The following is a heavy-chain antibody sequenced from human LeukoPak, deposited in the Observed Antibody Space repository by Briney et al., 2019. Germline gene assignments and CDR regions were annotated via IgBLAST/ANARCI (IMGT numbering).Heavy chain of an antibody. D-gene: IGHD3-16*01. CDR2: IYYSGST. Sequence: PSETLSLTCTVSGGSISSSSYYWGWIRQPPGKGLEWIGSIYYSGSTYYNPSLKSRVTISVDTSKNQFSLKLSSVTAADTAVYYCARVYDYVWGSPIDYWGQGTLVTVSP. CDR3: ARVYDYVWGSPIDY. CDR1: GGSISSSSYY. V-gene: IGHV4-39*07. J-gene: IGHJ4*02.